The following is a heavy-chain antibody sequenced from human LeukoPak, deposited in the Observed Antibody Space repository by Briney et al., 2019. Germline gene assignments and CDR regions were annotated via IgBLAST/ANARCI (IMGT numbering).Heavy chain of an antibody. Sequence: PGGSLRLSCAASGFTFNSYSMNWVRQAPGKGLEWVSGIGSDVRTHYADSVKGRFTISRDNSKNTMYLQMNSLRAEDTAVYYCAKDLIGWSFDYWGQGTLVTVSS. D-gene: IGHD2-15*01. V-gene: IGHV3-23*01. J-gene: IGHJ4*02. CDR1: GFTFNSYS. CDR2: IGSDVRT. CDR3: AKDLIGWSFDY.